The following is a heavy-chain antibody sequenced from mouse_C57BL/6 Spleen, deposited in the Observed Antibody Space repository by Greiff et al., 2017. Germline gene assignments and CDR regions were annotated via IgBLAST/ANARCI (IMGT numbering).Heavy chain of an antibody. V-gene: IGHV1-64*01. CDR2: IHPSSGST. Sequence: VQLQQPGAELAKPGASVKLSCKASGYTFTSYWMHWVKQRPGQGLEWIGMIHPSSGSTNYNKKFKSKATLTVDKSSSTAYMQLSSLTSEHSAVYYWACSDYYSNYSYYFDDWGPGTTLTVSS. CDR1: GYTFTSYW. J-gene: IGHJ2*01. CDR3: ACSDYYSNYSYYFDD. D-gene: IGHD2-5*01.